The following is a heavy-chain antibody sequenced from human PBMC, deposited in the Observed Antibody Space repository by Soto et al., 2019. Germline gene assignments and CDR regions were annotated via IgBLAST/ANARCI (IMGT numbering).Heavy chain of an antibody. CDR2: ICGNGGTR. V-gene: IGHV3-23*01. CDR1: GFTFSSYA. J-gene: IGHJ4*02. D-gene: IGHD5-18*01. Sequence: EVQLLESGGGLVQPGWSLRLSCAASGFTFSSYAMSWVRQAPGKGLEWVSAICGNGGTRYYADSVKGRFTISRDNSKNTLYLQMNSLRADDTAVYYCAKDRVYNYGFDDSWGQGTLVTVSS. CDR3: AKDRVYNYGFDDS.